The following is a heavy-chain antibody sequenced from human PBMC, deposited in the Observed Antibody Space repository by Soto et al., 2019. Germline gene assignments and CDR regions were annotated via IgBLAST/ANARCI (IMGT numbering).Heavy chain of an antibody. CDR3: ARISGYDGDNWFDP. J-gene: IGHJ5*02. Sequence: ASVKVSCKASGYTFPSHGITWVRQAPGQGLEWMGWISAYNGNTNYAQKLQGRVTMTTDTSTSTAYMELRSLRSDDTAVYYCARISGYDGDNWFDPWGQGTLVTVSS. D-gene: IGHD5-12*01. CDR1: GYTFPSHG. V-gene: IGHV1-18*01. CDR2: ISAYNGNT.